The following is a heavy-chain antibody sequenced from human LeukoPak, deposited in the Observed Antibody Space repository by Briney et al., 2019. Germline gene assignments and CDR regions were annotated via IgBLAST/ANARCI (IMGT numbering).Heavy chain of an antibody. Sequence: GASVKVSCKASGYTFTGYYMHWVRQAPGQGLEWMGWINTNTGNPTYAQGFTGRFVFSLDTSVSTAYLQISSLKAEDTAVYYCAREEAAAGGVLYYYYMDVWGKGTTVTVSS. J-gene: IGHJ6*03. V-gene: IGHV7-4-1*02. CDR2: INTNTGNP. D-gene: IGHD6-13*01. CDR3: AREEAAAGGVLYYYYMDV. CDR1: GYTFTGYY.